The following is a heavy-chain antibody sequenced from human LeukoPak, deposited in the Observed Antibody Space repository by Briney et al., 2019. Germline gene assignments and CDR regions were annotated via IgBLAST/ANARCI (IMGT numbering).Heavy chain of an antibody. Sequence: SETLSLTCPVSGDSISSSSDFWGWIRQPPGKGLEWIGSIYYGGSTNYNPSLKSRVTISVDRFKNQFSLKLTFVTAADTAVYYCAREDGSGYLDYWGQGTLVTVSS. J-gene: IGHJ4*02. V-gene: IGHV4-39*07. D-gene: IGHD2-15*01. CDR2: IYYGGST. CDR1: GDSISSSSDF. CDR3: AREDGSGYLDY.